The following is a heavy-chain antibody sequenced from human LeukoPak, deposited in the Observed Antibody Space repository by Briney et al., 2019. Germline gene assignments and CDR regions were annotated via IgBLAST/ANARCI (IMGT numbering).Heavy chain of an antibody. J-gene: IGHJ4*02. D-gene: IGHD4-23*01. V-gene: IGHV4-31*03. CDR2: IYYSGST. CDR1: GGSISSGGYY. CDR3: VRGRRVTPSGGTFFDY. Sequence: PSETLSLTCTVSGGSISSGGYYWSWIRQPPGKGLEWIGYIYYSGSTYYNPPLKSRVTISVDTSKNQFSLKLSSVTAADTAVYYCVRGRRVTPSGGTFFDYWGPGTLVTVSS.